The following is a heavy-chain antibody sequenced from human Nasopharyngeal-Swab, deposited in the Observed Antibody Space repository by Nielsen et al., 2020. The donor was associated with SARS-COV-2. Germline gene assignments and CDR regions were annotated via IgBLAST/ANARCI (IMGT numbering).Heavy chain of an antibody. CDR2: ISGSGCST. D-gene: IGHD3-10*01. CDR1: RFTFSSYA. V-gene: IGHV3-23*01. Sequence: GGSLRLSCAASRFTFSSYAMSWVRQAPGKGLEWVSAISGSGCSTYYADSVKGRFTISRDNSKNALYLQMNSLRAEDTAVYFCAKGGYGSGSYYPHMDVWGKGTTVTVSS. CDR3: AKGGYGSGSYYPHMDV. J-gene: IGHJ6*03.